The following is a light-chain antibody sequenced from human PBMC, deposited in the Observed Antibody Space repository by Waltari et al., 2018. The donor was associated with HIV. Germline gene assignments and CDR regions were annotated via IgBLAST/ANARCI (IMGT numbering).Light chain of an antibody. CDR2: KDT. CDR1: ALPKQY. CDR3: QSADSSGIYEI. J-gene: IGLJ2*01. Sequence: SYELTQPPSMSVSPGQTARITCSGDALPKQYAYWYPQKPGQAPVLIIYKDTERPSGIPERFSGSNSGTIATLTISGVQAEDEAAYYCQSADSSGIYEIFGGGTKVIVL. V-gene: IGLV3-25*03.